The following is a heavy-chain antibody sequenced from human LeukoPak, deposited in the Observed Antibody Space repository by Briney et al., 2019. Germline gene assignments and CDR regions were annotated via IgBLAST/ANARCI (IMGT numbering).Heavy chain of an antibody. D-gene: IGHD3-10*01. CDR2: ISAYNGNT. CDR3: ARITMVRGVLFDWYFDL. J-gene: IGHJ2*01. Sequence: ASVKVSCKASGYTFTGYYMHWVRQAPGQGLEWMGWISAYNGNTRYAQKLQDRVTMTTETSTGTAYMELRSLISDDTAVYYCARITMVRGVLFDWYFDLWGRGTLVTVSS. V-gene: IGHV1-18*04. CDR1: GYTFTGYY.